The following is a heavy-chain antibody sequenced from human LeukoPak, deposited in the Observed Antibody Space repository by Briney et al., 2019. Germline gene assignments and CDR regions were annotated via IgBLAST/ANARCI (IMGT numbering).Heavy chain of an antibody. CDR1: GFTFSGYA. CDR3: VRGGATGRIPPARKSGPYFGY. Sequence: GGSLRLSCAASGFTFSGYALHWVRQAPGKGLEWVAVISYDGSNKYYADSVKGRFTISRDNSENTLYLQMNSLRAEDTAVYYCVRGGATGRIPPARKSGPYFGYWGQGTLVT. D-gene: IGHD2-2*01. CDR2: ISYDGSNK. V-gene: IGHV3-30*04. J-gene: IGHJ4*02.